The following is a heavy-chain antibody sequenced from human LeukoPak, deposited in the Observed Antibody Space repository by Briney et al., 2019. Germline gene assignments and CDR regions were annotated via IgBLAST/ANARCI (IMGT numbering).Heavy chain of an antibody. V-gene: IGHV4-39*01. CDR2: IYYSGST. Sequence: SETLSSTCTVSGGSIGSSSYYWGWIRQPPGKGLEWIGSIYYSGSTYYNPSLKSRVTISVDTSKNQFSLKLSSVTAADTAVYYCARQEGRITMVRGVSGPFDYWGQGTLVTVSS. J-gene: IGHJ4*02. CDR3: ARQEGRITMVRGVSGPFDY. CDR1: GGSIGSSSYY. D-gene: IGHD3-10*01.